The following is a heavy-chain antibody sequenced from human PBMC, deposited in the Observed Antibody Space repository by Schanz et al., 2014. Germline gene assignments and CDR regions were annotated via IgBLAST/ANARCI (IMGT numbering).Heavy chain of an antibody. CDR2: VSSNNIYT. J-gene: IGHJ4*02. V-gene: IGHV3-48*04. CDR3: ARDKGGYYPFDY. Sequence: EVQLVESGGALVQPGGSLRLSCVASGFTFSSYAMNWVRQAPGKGLEWVSYVSSNNIYTKYADSVRGRFTISRDNAKNSLYLQMNSLTADDTAVYYCARDKGGYYPFDYWGRGTLVTVSS. CDR1: GFTFSSYA. D-gene: IGHD3-3*01.